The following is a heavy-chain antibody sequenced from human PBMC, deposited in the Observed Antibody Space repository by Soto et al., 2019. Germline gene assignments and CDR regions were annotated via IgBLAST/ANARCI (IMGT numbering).Heavy chain of an antibody. V-gene: IGHV4-39*01. Sequence: PSETLSLTCTVSGGSISSSSYYWGWIRQPPGKGLEWIGSIYYSGSTYYNPSLKSRVTISVDTSKNQFSLKLSSVTAADTAMYYCARLRYSSSRPLFDYWGQGTLVTVSS. D-gene: IGHD6-13*01. CDR3: ARLRYSSSRPLFDY. J-gene: IGHJ4*02. CDR2: IYYSGST. CDR1: GGSISSSSYY.